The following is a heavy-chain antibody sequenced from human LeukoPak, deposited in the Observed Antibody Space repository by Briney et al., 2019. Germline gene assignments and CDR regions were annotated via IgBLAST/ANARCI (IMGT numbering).Heavy chain of an antibody. D-gene: IGHD6-19*01. CDR2: IKQDGSER. CDR3: ARAWSYSTGWYNY. CDR1: GFSFSTYW. V-gene: IGHV3-7*04. Sequence: GGSLRLSCAASGFSFSTYWMSWVRQAPGKGLEWVANIKQDGSERYYVDSVKGRFTISRDNAKNSLYLQMNSLRVEDTAVYYCARAWSYSTGWYNYWGQGTLVTVSS. J-gene: IGHJ4*02.